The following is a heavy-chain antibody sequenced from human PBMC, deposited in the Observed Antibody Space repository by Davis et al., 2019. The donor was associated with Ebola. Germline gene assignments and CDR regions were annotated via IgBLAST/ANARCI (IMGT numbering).Heavy chain of an antibody. D-gene: IGHD6-19*01. V-gene: IGHV6-1*01. J-gene: IGHJ6*02. CDR3: ARRSGWYARWDYGMDV. Sequence: SQTLSLACAIPGDSVSSNSAAWNWIRQSPSRGLEWLGRTYYRSRWYNDYAVSVKSRITINPDTSKNQFSLQLNSVTPEDTAVYYCARRSGWYARWDYGMDVWGQGTTVTVSS. CDR2: TYYRSRWYN. CDR1: GDSVSSNSAA.